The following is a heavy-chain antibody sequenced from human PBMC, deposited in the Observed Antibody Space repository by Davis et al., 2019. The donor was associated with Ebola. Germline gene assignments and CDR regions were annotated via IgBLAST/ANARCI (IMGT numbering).Heavy chain of an antibody. V-gene: IGHV3-15*01. J-gene: IGHJ4*02. CDR1: GFTFNNAW. Sequence: GESLKISCAASGFTFNNAWMSWVRQAPGKGLEWVGRIKSKTDGGTTDYAAPVKGRFTISRDDSKNTLYLQMNSLKTEDTAVYYCTTGQYSYARGYWGQGTLVTVSS. CDR3: TTGQYSYARGY. CDR2: IKSKTDGGTT. D-gene: IGHD5-18*01.